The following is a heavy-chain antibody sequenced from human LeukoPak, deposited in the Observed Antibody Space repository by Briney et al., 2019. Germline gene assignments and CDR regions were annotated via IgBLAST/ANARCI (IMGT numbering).Heavy chain of an antibody. CDR3: ARHDPEYSSSYFDF. V-gene: IGHV4-61*02. D-gene: IGHD6-6*01. CDR1: GGSISSGSYY. J-gene: IGHJ4*02. CDR2: MYTSGST. Sequence: SETLSLTCTVSGGSISSGSYYWSWIRQHAGKGLEWIGRMYTSGSTNYNPSLKSRVTISVDTSKNQFSLKLSSVTAADTAVYYCARHDPEYSSSYFDFWGRGTLVTVSS.